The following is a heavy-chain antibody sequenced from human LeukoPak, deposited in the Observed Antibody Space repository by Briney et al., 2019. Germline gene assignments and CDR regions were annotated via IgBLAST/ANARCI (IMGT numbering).Heavy chain of an antibody. CDR3: ASLMAGANYYYYYGMDV. CDR1: GFTFSDAW. V-gene: IGHV4-34*01. CDR2: INHSGST. Sequence: GSLRLSCAASGFTFSDAWMTWVRQPPGKGLEWIGEINHSGSTNYNPSLKSRVTISVDTSKNQFSLKLSSVTAADTAVYYCASLMAGANYYYYYGMDVWGQGTTVTVSS. J-gene: IGHJ6*02. D-gene: IGHD3-10*01.